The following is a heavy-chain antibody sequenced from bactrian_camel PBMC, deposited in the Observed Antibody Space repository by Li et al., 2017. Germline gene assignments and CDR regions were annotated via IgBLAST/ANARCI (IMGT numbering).Heavy chain of an antibody. CDR1: GSINNNYV. Sequence: HVQLVESGGDSVQAGGALRLSCEGSGSINNNYVMGWFRQAPGKEREGVAVIAGSGSPGYADSVKGRFTISRDNAKNTLYLQLNSLKTEDTAMYYCAIGAPGYYMDYADGAFAYWGQGTQVTVS. D-gene: IGHD4*01. V-gene: IGHV3S53*01. J-gene: IGHJ4*01. CDR3: AIGAPGYYMDYADGAFAY. CDR2: IAGSGSP.